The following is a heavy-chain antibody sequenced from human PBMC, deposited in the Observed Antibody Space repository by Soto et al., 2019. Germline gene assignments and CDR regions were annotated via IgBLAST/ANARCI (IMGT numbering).Heavy chain of an antibody. J-gene: IGHJ6*02. CDR1: GGSINAFF. Sequence: QVQLEESGPGLVKPSETLSLTCTVSGGSINAFFWSWVRQPPGKGLESIGYIFYSGSTNYNPSLTRRVTMSLDTSKTQFSLNLTSVTAADTAVYYCATPTGLYYYGLDVWGQGTMVAVSS. CDR3: ATPTGLYYYGLDV. V-gene: IGHV4-59*01. CDR2: IFYSGST.